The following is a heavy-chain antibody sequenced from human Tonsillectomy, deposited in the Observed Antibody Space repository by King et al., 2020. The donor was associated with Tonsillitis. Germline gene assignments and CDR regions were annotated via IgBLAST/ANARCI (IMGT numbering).Heavy chain of an antibody. Sequence: QLVQSGAEVKKPGSSVKVSCKASGGTFTNYAFTWVRQAPGQGLEWMGRIIPILDIAYSAQKFQGRVTITADRATSTVYMELSSLRSEDTAVYYCARAPGGYSYGFDYWGQGTLVTVSS. D-gene: IGHD5-18*01. J-gene: IGHJ4*02. CDR1: GGTFTNYA. CDR2: IIPILDIA. CDR3: ARAPGGYSYGFDY. V-gene: IGHV1-69*04.